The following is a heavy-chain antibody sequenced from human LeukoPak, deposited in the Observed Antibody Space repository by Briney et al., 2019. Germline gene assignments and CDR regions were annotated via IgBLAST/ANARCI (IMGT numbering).Heavy chain of an antibody. CDR2: ISAYNGNT. J-gene: IGHJ4*02. D-gene: IGHD6-13*01. CDR1: GYTFTSYG. V-gene: IGHV1-18*01. Sequence: ASVKVSCKASGYTFTSYGISWVRQAPGQGLEWMGWISAYNGNTNYAQKLQGRVTMTTDTSTSTAYMELRSPRSDDTAVYYCARAGSSWYTAYYFDYWGQGTLVTVSS. CDR3: ARAGSSWYTAYYFDY.